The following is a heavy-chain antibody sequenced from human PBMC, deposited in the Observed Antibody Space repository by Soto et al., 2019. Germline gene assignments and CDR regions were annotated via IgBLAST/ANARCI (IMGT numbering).Heavy chain of an antibody. J-gene: IGHJ6*04. Sequence: QAQLVESGGGVVQPGRSLTISRAASGFTFSNYGMHWVRQTPGKGLEWVSVISYDGTNKFYSDSVKGRFTISRDNFKNPRTLQMSNRRADDTAVYSCTKDLQSFGDYEYFCHRMVVWGKGTWVTVS. D-gene: IGHD4-17*01. V-gene: IGHV3-30*18. CDR1: GFTFSNYG. CDR2: ISYDGTNK. CDR3: TKDLQSFGDYEYFCHRMVV.